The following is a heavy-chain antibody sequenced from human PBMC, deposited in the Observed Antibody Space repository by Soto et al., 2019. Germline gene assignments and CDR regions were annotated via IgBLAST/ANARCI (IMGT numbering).Heavy chain of an antibody. V-gene: IGHV4-59*08. CDR1: DGSISSYY. J-gene: IGHJ4*02. CDR2: IYYSGST. CDR3: ARHLEGSCYFDS. D-gene: IGHD3-10*01. Sequence: SETLSLTCTVSDGSISSYYWSWIRQPPGKGLEWIGYIYYSGSTNYNPSLKSRVTISVDTSKNQFSLKLSSVTAADTAVYYCARHLEGSCYFDSWGQGTLVTVSS.